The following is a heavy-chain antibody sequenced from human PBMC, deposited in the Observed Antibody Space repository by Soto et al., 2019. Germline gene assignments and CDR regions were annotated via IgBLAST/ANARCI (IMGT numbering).Heavy chain of an antibody. CDR2: IYPGDSDT. Sequence: GESLKISCKGSGYRFSSYWIAWVRQMPGKGLEWMGIIYPGDSDTRYSPSFEGQVTISADKSNSTAYLQWSSLKASDTAMYYCARQGSNGAYFYYGMDVWGQGATVTVSS. CDR3: ARQGSNGAYFYYGMDV. V-gene: IGHV5-51*01. J-gene: IGHJ6*02. D-gene: IGHD3-16*01. CDR1: GYRFSSYW.